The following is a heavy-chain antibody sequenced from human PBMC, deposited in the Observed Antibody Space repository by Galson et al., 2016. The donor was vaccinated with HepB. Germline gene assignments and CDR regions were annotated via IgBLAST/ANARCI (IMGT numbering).Heavy chain of an antibody. D-gene: IGHD1-26*01. Sequence: SLRLSCAASGFTFSSYSMNWVRQAPGKGLEWVSYISSSSSYIYYADSVKGQFTISRDNAKNSLYLRMNSLRAEDTAIYYCARDEGGSSRFDYWGQGTLVTGSS. CDR2: ISSSSSYI. J-gene: IGHJ4*02. CDR3: ARDEGGSSRFDY. V-gene: IGHV3-21*01. CDR1: GFTFSSYS.